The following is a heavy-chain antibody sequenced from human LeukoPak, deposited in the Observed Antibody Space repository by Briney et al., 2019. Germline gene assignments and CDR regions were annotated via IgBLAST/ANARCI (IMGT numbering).Heavy chain of an antibody. V-gene: IGHV5-51*04. CDR3: ARTMYSSSWKYYMDV. CDR1: GYSFTSYW. CDR2: IYPGDSDT. D-gene: IGHD6-13*01. J-gene: IGHJ6*03. Sequence: GESLKISCKGSGYSFTSYWIGWVRQMPGKGLEWMGIIYPGDSDTRYSPSFQGQVTISADKPISTAYLQWSSLKASDTAMYYCARTMYSSSWKYYMDVWGKGTTVTVSS.